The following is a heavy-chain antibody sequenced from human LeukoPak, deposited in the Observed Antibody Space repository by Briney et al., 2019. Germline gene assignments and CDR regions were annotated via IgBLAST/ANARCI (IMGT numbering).Heavy chain of an antibody. CDR1: GNTFTYYY. J-gene: IGHJ4*02. D-gene: IGHD3-3*01. CDR3: VRDRNDFWRGFLY. Sequence: ASVKVSCKASGNTFTYYYFHWVRQAPGQGLEWMGWINPDSGRTGYAEKFKGRVTLTRDRTISTVYMEMSSLRSDDTAIYYCVRDRNDFWRGFLYWGQGTLVTVSS. CDR2: INPDSGRT. V-gene: IGHV1-2*02.